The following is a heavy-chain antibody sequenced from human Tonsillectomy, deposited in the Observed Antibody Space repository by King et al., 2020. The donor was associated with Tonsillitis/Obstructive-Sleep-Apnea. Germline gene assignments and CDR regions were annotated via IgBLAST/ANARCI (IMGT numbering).Heavy chain of an antibody. CDR2: IYPGDSDF. D-gene: IGHD3-22*01. V-gene: IGHV5-51*01. CDR1: GYSFTKYW. Sequence: QLVQSGAEVKKPGESLKISCKASGYSFTKYWIGWVRQMPGKGLEWVGIIYPGDSDFRYSPSFQGQVTISADKSISTAYLQLSSLKASDTAMYYCAKFYFNSGGYPQYYFDYWGQGTLVTVSS. J-gene: IGHJ4*02. CDR3: AKFYFNSGGYPQYYFDY.